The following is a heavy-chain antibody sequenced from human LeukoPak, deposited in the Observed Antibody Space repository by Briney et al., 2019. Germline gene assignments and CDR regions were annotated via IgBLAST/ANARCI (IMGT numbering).Heavy chain of an antibody. J-gene: IGHJ3*02. CDR1: GASITSCY. CDR3: VRDGANWEEPNDAFDT. D-gene: IGHD1-26*01. V-gene: IGHV4-4*07. CDR2: LYTTGTT. Sequence: SETLSLTCAVSGASITSCYWSGVRQSAGKGLEWIGRLYTTGTTNYNPSLKSRVTMSGDSSKNQLSLTLAPVTTADTAVYYCVRDGANWEEPNDAFDTWGQGTLLTVSS.